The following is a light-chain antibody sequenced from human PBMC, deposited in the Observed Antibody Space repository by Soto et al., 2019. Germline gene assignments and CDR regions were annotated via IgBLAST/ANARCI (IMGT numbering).Light chain of an antibody. J-gene: IGKJ2*01. V-gene: IGKV3-15*01. CDR3: QQYNNRPYT. CDR2: GAS. Sequence: EIMMTQSPDNLSVSPGERATVSCRASQIIRSDFAWFQLKPGQAPRLLIYGASTRAPDVPDRFSGSGSGTEFTLTISSLQSEDFAVYYCQQYNNRPYTFGQGTKLEIK. CDR1: QIIRSD.